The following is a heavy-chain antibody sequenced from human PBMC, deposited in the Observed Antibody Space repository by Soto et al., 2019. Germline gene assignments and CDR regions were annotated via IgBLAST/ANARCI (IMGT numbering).Heavy chain of an antibody. D-gene: IGHD6-19*01. CDR2: IYSGGGT. V-gene: IGHV3-53*01. CDR3: ARSYSSGWNHFDY. J-gene: IGHJ4*02. Sequence: GGSLSLSCAASGFTVSSNYMSWVRQAPGKGLEWVSVIYSGGGTYYADSVKGRFTISRDTSKNTLYLQMNTLRVEDTAVYYCARSYSSGWNHFDYWGQGTLVTVSS. CDR1: GFTVSSNY.